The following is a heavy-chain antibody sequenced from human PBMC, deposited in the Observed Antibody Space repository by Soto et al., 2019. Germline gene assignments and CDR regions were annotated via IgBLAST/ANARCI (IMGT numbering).Heavy chain of an antibody. D-gene: IGHD3-10*01. V-gene: IGHV4-34*01. Sequence: PSETLSLTCAVYGGSFSGYYWSWIRQPPGKGLEWIGEINHSGSTNYNPSLKSRVTISVDTSKNQFSLKLSSVTAADTAVYYCARSVRGELLYTGNYYYYGMDVWGQGTTVTVSS. J-gene: IGHJ6*02. CDR2: INHSGST. CDR1: GGSFSGYY. CDR3: ARSVRGELLYTGNYYYYGMDV.